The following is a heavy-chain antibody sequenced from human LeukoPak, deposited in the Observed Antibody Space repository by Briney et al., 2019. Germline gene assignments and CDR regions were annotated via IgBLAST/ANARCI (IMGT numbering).Heavy chain of an antibody. CDR3: ARVAAAGPYFDY. D-gene: IGHD6-13*01. J-gene: IGHJ4*02. Sequence: TSSETLSLTCTVSGGSISSYYWSWIRQPPGKGLEWIGYIYHSGSTNYNPSLKSRVTISVDTSKNQFSLKLSSVTAADTAVYYCARVAAAGPYFDYWGQGTLVTVSS. V-gene: IGHV4-59*01. CDR2: IYHSGST. CDR1: GGSISSYY.